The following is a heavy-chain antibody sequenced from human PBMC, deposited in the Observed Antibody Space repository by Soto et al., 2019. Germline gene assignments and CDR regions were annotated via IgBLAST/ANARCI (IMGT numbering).Heavy chain of an antibody. D-gene: IGHD1-20*01. CDR2: TYSRSQWYN. V-gene: IGHV6-1*01. CDR3: AREFFLRRITGTNYFDY. CDR1: GDSVSSNSAA. J-gene: IGHJ4*02. Sequence: QPFSLTRAISGDSVSSNSAAWNWIRQSPSRGLEWRGRTYSRSQWYNDYAVSVKSRITINPDTSKNQFSLQLNSVTPEDTAVYYCAREFFLRRITGTNYFDYWGQGTLVTVSS.